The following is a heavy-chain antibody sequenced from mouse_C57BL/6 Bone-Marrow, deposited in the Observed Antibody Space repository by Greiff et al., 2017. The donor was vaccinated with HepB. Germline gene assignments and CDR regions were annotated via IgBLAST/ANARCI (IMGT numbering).Heavy chain of an antibody. D-gene: IGHD2-5*01. J-gene: IGHJ3*01. Sequence: EVQLQESGPELVKPGASVKIPCKASGYTFTDYNMDWVKQSHGKSLEWIGDINPNKGCTSSNQKFKGKATLTVDKSSSTAYMELRSLASEDTAVYYCAREGSNPAWCAYWGQGTLVTVSA. CDR2: INPNKGCT. V-gene: IGHV1-18*01. CDR3: AREGSNPAWCAY. CDR1: GYTFTDYN.